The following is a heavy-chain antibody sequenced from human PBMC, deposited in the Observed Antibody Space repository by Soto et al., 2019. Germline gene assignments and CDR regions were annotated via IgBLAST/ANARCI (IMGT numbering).Heavy chain of an antibody. CDR2: IYYSGST. D-gene: IGHD3-22*01. Sequence: SETLSLTCTVSGGSISSYYWSWIRQPPGRGLEWIGYIYYSGSTNYNPSLKSRVTISLDTSKNQFSLKLSSVTAADTAVYYCAKNRYYDSSGVFDYWGQGTLVTVSS. J-gene: IGHJ4*02. V-gene: IGHV4-59*08. CDR3: AKNRYYDSSGVFDY. CDR1: GGSISSYY.